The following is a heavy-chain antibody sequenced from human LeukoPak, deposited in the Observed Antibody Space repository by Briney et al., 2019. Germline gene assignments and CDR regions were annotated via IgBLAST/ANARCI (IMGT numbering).Heavy chain of an antibody. D-gene: IGHD1-26*01. Sequence: SETLSLTCTVSGGSISSYYWSWIRQPPGKGLEWIGYIYYSGSTNYNPSLKSRVTISVDTSKNQFFLKLSSVTAADTAVYYCARTATRDSGKFGGDFDYWGQGTLVTVSS. CDR2: IYYSGST. V-gene: IGHV4-59*08. CDR3: ARTATRDSGKFGGDFDY. CDR1: GGSISSYY. J-gene: IGHJ4*02.